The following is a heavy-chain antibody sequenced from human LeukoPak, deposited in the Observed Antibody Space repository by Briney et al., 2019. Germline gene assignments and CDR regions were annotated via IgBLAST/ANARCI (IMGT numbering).Heavy chain of an antibody. CDR2: IKQDGSEK. Sequence: QTGGSLRLSCAASGFTFSSYWMSWVRQAPGKGLEWVANIKQDGSEKYYVDSVKGRFTISRDNAKNSLYLQMNSLRAEDTAVYYCARLVPVTMIVVVNPSWFDPWGQGTLVTVSS. CDR3: ARLVPVTMIVVVNPSWFDP. V-gene: IGHV3-7*01. D-gene: IGHD3-22*01. J-gene: IGHJ5*02. CDR1: GFTFSSYW.